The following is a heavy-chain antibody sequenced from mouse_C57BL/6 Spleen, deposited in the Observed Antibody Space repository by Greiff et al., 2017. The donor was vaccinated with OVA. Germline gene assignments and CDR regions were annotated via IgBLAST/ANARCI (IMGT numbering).Heavy chain of an antibody. Sequence: QLQQPGAELVKPGASVKLSCKASGYTFTSYWMHWVKQRPGQGLEWIGMIHPNSGSTNYNEKFKSKATLTVDKSSSTAYMQLSSLTSEDSAVYYCARDTTVVAFDYWGQGTTLTVSS. CDR2: IHPNSGST. J-gene: IGHJ2*01. CDR3: ARDTTVVAFDY. D-gene: IGHD1-1*01. V-gene: IGHV1-64*01. CDR1: GYTFTSYW.